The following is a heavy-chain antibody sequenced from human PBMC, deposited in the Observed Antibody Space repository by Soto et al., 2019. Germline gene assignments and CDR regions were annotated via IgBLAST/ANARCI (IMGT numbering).Heavy chain of an antibody. CDR2: ISGSGANK. Sequence: GGSLRLSCAASGFTFSSYVMSWVRQAPGKGLEWVSGISGSGANKYYADSVKGRFTISRDNSKNTLYLQMNSLRAEDTAVYYCARDYSSGWYNWFDPWGQGTLVTVSS. CDR1: GFTFSSYV. J-gene: IGHJ5*02. V-gene: IGHV3-23*01. CDR3: ARDYSSGWYNWFDP. D-gene: IGHD6-19*01.